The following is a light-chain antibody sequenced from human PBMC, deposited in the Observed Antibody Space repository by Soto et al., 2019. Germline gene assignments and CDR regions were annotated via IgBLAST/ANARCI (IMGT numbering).Light chain of an antibody. V-gene: IGLV2-23*01. CDR2: EGS. CDR1: SSDVGNYPL. CDR3: SAYAGTRVL. Sequence: QSALTQPASVSGSPGQSITISCSGTSSDVGNYPLVSWYQQHPGKAPKLVIYEGSKRPSGVSNRFSGSKSGYTASLTISGLQADDEADYYCSAYAGTRVLFGGGTKLTVL. J-gene: IGLJ2*01.